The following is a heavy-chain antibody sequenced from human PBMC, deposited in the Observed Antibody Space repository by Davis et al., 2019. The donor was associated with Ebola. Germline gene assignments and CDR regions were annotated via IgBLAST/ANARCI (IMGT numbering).Heavy chain of an antibody. J-gene: IGHJ4*02. D-gene: IGHD4-17*01. CDR3: AKDEDYGDYFDY. CDR1: GFTVSGNY. V-gene: IGHV3-7*01. CDR2: IKHDGSEK. Sequence: GESLKISCAASGFTVSGNYMSWVRQAPGKGLAWVANIKHDGSEKYYVDSVKGRFTISRDNAKNSLHLQMNSLRDEDTAVYYCAKDEDYGDYFDYWGQGTLVTVSS.